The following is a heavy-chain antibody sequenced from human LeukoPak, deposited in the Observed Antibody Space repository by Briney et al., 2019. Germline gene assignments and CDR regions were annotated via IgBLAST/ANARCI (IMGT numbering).Heavy chain of an antibody. Sequence: PSETLSLTCTVSGGSISSGSYYWSWIRQPGGKGLEWIGRIYTSGSTNYNPSLKSRVTISVDTSKNQFSLKLSSVTAADTAVYYCARERDGANWAYDAFDIWGQGTMVTVSS. CDR2: IYTSGST. J-gene: IGHJ3*02. CDR1: GGSISSGSYY. V-gene: IGHV4-61*02. D-gene: IGHD5-24*01. CDR3: ARERDGANWAYDAFDI.